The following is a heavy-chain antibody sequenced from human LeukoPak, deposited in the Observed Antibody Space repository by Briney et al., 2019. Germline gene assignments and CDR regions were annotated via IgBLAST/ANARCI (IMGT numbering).Heavy chain of an antibody. V-gene: IGHV1-69*06. D-gene: IGHD6-19*01. J-gene: IGHJ4*02. Sequence: SVKVSCKASGSTFSSYAISWVRQAPGQGLEWMGGIIPIFGTANYAQKFQGRVTITADKSTSTAYMELSSLRSEDTAVYYCARHLSSGWLFDYWGQGTLVTVSS. CDR2: IIPIFGTA. CDR1: GSTFSSYA. CDR3: ARHLSSGWLFDY.